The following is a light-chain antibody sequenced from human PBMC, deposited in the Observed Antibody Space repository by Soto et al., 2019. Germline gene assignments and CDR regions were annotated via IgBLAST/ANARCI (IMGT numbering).Light chain of an antibody. V-gene: IGKV3-15*01. J-gene: IGKJ1*01. CDR3: LQYHNLCA. Sequence: IVMTQSPATLSLSTGERITISYNVSQNIYTNSAWYQQRPGQPPILLIYHASTNSTGVTARFSGSGSGTDFSLTISSLQSEDFTVYACLQYHNLCAVGQGTKVEIK. CDR1: QNIYTN. CDR2: HAS.